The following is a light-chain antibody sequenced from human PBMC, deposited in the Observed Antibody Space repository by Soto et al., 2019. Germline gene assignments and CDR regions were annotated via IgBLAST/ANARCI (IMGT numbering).Light chain of an antibody. Sequence: DIVLTQSPGTLSLSPGESATLSCRASQSVSSNLAWYQQKPGQAPRLLIYGASTRATGIPAKFSGSGSGTEFTLTISSLQSEDFAVYYCQQYSNWPPVTFGQGTKVDIK. CDR2: GAS. V-gene: IGKV3-15*01. CDR3: QQYSNWPPVT. J-gene: IGKJ1*01. CDR1: QSVSSN.